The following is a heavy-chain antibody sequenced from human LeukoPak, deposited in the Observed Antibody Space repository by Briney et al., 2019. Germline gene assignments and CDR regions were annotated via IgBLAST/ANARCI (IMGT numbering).Heavy chain of an antibody. CDR3: ARAGKDSGWLFEL. V-gene: IGHV3-48*03. CDR1: GFTFSSYE. CDR2: IGSSGTTI. D-gene: IGHD3-10*01. Sequence: GGSLRLSCAASGFTFSSYEMSWVRQAPGKGLEWVSYIGSSGTTIYYTDSVKGRFTISRDNAKNSLYLQMTSLRAEDTAVYYCARAGKDSGWLFELWGRGTLVTVSS. J-gene: IGHJ2*01.